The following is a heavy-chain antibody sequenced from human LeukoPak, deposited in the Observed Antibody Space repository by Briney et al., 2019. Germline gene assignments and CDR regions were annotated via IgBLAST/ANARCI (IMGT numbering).Heavy chain of an antibody. CDR3: AKAFRIVGIGNPDDAFDV. CDR1: GFTFNKYA. J-gene: IGHJ3*01. CDR2: IAGTGGST. D-gene: IGHD1-26*01. V-gene: IGHV3-23*01. Sequence: GGSLRLSCAASGFTFNKYAMNWVRRPPGKGLEWVSSIAGTGGSTYYADSVKGRFTLSRDNSENTLYLQLNSLRAEDSGIYYCAKAFRIVGIGNPDDAFDVWGQGTVVTVSS.